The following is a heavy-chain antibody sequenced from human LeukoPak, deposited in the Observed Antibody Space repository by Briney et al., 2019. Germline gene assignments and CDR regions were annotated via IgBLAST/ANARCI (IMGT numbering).Heavy chain of an antibody. J-gene: IGHJ4*02. V-gene: IGHV3-33*08. Sequence: GGSLRLSCAASGFTFSSYAMSWVRQAPGKGLEWVAVIWYDGSNKYYADSVKGRFTISRDNSKNTLYLQMSSLRAEDTAVYSCARDAYYGSGSYYPGYWGQGTLVTVSS. CDR1: GFTFSSYA. CDR3: ARDAYYGSGSYYPGY. CDR2: IWYDGSNK. D-gene: IGHD3-10*01.